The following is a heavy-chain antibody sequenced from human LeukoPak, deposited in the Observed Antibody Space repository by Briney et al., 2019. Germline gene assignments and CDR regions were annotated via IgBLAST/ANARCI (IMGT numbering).Heavy chain of an antibody. J-gene: IGHJ5*02. D-gene: IGHD3-22*01. Sequence: GGSLRLSCAASGFSLSTYTLHWVRQAPGKGLEWVSYISISSGTIYYADSVKGRFTISRDNAKNSLYLQMNSLRDDDTAVYYCARTYYYDSSGYREDWFDPWGQGTLVTVSS. CDR2: ISISSGTI. CDR1: GFSLSTYT. V-gene: IGHV3-48*02. CDR3: ARTYYYDSSGYREDWFDP.